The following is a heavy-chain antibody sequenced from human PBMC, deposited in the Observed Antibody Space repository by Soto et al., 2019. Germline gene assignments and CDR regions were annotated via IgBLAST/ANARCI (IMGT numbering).Heavy chain of an antibody. V-gene: IGHV1-69*02. CDR2: IIPILGIA. CDR3: ATPSLRACGMDV. J-gene: IGHJ6*02. CDR1: GGTFSSYT. Sequence: QVQLVQSGAEVKKPGSSVKVSCKASGGTFSSYTISWVRQAPGQGLEWMGRIIPILGIANYAQKFQGRVTLAADKSTRTAYMQLSRLRSEDTAGYYCATPSLRACGMDVWGQGTTVTVSS.